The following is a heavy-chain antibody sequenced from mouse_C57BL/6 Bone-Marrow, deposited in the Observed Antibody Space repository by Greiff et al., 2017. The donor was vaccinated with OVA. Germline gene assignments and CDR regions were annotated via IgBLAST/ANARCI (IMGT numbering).Heavy chain of an antibody. D-gene: IGHD2-2*01. CDR2: ISGGGGNT. J-gene: IGHJ3*01. CDR3: ARHGLRGYDRFAY. CDR1: GFTFSSYT. Sequence: EVKLEESGGGLVKPGGSLKLSCAASGFTFSSYTMSWVRQTPEKRLEWVATISGGGGNTYYPDSVKGRFTISRDNAKNTLYLQMSSLRYEDTALYYCARHGLRGYDRFAYWGQGTLVTVSA. V-gene: IGHV5-9*01.